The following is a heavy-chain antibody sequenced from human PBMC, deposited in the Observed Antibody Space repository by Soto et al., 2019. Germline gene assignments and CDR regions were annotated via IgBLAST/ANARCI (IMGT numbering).Heavy chain of an antibody. CDR3: AREDSIIIPDVSDL. CDR2: ISKSDYT. J-gene: IGHJ4*02. CDR1: GFAFNNYG. Sequence: EGSLRLSCTVSGFAFNNYGINWVRQAPGKGLEWVSSISKSDYTYYSDSVKGRFTISRDNAKNSVSLQMNTLRVEDTAVYYCAREDSIIIPDVSDLWGQGTLVTVSS. D-gene: IGHD3-22*01. V-gene: IGHV3-21*01.